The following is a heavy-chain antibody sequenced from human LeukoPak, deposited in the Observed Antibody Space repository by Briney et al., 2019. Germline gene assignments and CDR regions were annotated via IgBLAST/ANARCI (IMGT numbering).Heavy chain of an antibody. J-gene: IGHJ6*03. V-gene: IGHV3-13*01. Sequence: PGGSLRLSCAASGFTFSSYDMHWVRQATGKGLEWVSAIGTAGDTYYPGSVKGRFTISRENAKNSLYLQMNSLRAGDTAVYYCAREKPGYYYMDVWGKGTTFTVSS. CDR2: IGTAGDT. CDR3: AREKPGYYYMDV. CDR1: GFTFSSYD.